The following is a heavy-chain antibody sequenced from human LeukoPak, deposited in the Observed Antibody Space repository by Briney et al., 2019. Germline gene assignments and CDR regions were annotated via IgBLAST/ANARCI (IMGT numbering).Heavy chain of an antibody. CDR1: GYTFTSYG. D-gene: IGHD3-22*01. V-gene: IGHV1-18*01. CDR2: ISAYNGNT. Sequence: ASVKVSCKASGYTFTSYGISWVRQAPGQGLEWMGWISAYNGNTNYAQKLQGRVTMTTDTSTSTAYMELGSLRSDDTAVYYCASSVYYDSSGYYPVYWGQGTLVTVSS. J-gene: IGHJ4*02. CDR3: ASSVYYDSSGYYPVY.